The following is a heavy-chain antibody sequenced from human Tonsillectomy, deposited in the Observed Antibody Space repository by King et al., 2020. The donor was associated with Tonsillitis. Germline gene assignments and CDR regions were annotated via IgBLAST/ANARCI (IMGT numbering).Heavy chain of an antibody. Sequence: LQLQESGPGLVKPSETLSLTCTVSGGSISSSSYYWGWIRQPPGKGLEWIGCTYYNGNNYYNPSLKSRVTISVDTSKNQFSLKLSSGTAADTAVYYCANGIAVAGTRYYYYYMDVRGKGTTVTVSS. V-gene: IGHV4-39*01. D-gene: IGHD6-19*01. CDR1: GGSISSSSYY. J-gene: IGHJ6*03. CDR3: ANGIAVAGTRYYYYYMDV. CDR2: TYYNGNN.